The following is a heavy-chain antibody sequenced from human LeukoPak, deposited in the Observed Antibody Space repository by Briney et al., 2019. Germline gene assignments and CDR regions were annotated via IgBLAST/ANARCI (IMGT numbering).Heavy chain of an antibody. Sequence: GGSLRLPCAASGFSFSGYWMTWVRQAPGKGLEWVANIKEDGSEKYYADFVKGRFTISRDNAKNSLDLKMNSLRAEDTAVYYCARRGSTDYWGQGTLVTVSS. J-gene: IGHJ4*02. CDR2: IKEDGSEK. CDR3: ARRGSTDY. V-gene: IGHV3-7*03. CDR1: GFSFSGYW. D-gene: IGHD2/OR15-2a*01.